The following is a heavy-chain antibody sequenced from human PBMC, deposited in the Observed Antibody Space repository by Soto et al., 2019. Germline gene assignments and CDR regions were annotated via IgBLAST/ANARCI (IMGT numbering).Heavy chain of an antibody. CDR1: GFSLSTSGVG. Sequence: QITLKESGPPLVKPTQTLTLTCTFSGFSLSTSGVGVGWIRQPPGKALEWLALSYWDDDKRYSPSLKSRLTITTDTSKNQVVLTMTNMYHVDTAAYYCAHRPSYCSGGSCYSGFDYWGQGTLVTVSS. CDR2: SYWDDDK. J-gene: IGHJ4*02. CDR3: AHRPSYCSGGSCYSGFDY. V-gene: IGHV2-5*02. D-gene: IGHD2-15*01.